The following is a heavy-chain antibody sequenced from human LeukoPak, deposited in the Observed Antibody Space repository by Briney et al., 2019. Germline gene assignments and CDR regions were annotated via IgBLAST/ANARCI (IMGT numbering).Heavy chain of an antibody. CDR2: IYLGDSDT. CDR3: ATHSSGYYLDAFDI. Sequence: GESLKISCKGSGYSFTSYWIGWVRQMPGKGLEWMGIIYLGDSDTRYSPSFQGQVTISADKSISTAYLQWSGLRASDTAMYYCATHSSGYYLDAFDIWGQGTMVTVSS. D-gene: IGHD3-22*01. J-gene: IGHJ3*02. CDR1: GYSFTSYW. V-gene: IGHV5-51*01.